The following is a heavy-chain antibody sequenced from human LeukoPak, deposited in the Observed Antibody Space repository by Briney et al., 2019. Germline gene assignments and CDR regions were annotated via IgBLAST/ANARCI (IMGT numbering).Heavy chain of an antibody. V-gene: IGHV4-31*03. CDR2: IYYSGTT. CDR1: VGSISSSGYY. CDR3: AREDYYDSSGYLDY. D-gene: IGHD3-22*01. J-gene: IGHJ4*02. Sequence: SETLSLTCTVSVGSISSSGYYWSWVRQHPGKGLEWLGYIYYSGTTYYNPSLKSRVTISVDTSKNQFSLKLFSVTAADTAVYYCAREDYYDSSGYLDYWGQGTLVTVSS.